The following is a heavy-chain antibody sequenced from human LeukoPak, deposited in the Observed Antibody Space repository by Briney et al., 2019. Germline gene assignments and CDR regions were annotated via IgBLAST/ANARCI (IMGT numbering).Heavy chain of an antibody. V-gene: IGHV4-34*01. J-gene: IGHJ4*02. Sequence: SETLSLTCAVYGGSFSGYYWSWIRQSPGKGLEWIGEVSHSGSTYYNPSLKSRVTISLDTSKNQFSLKLTSVTAADTAVYYCARGVSDQNWGQGTLVTVSS. CDR1: GGSFSGYY. CDR2: VSHSGST. CDR3: ARGVSDQN.